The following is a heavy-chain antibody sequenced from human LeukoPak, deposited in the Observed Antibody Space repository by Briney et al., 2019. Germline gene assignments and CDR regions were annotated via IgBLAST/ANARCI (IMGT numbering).Heavy chain of an antibody. D-gene: IGHD3-10*01. CDR3: ARPSEPHYGSGSLPY. Sequence: GGSLRLSCATSGFTFSIYWMTWVRQAPGKGLEWVANMKQDGGEKYYVDSVKGRFTISRDNAKNSLYLQMNSLRAEDTAVYYCARPSEPHYGSGSLPYWGQGTLVTVSS. J-gene: IGHJ4*02. CDR1: GFTFSIYW. V-gene: IGHV3-7*01. CDR2: MKQDGGEK.